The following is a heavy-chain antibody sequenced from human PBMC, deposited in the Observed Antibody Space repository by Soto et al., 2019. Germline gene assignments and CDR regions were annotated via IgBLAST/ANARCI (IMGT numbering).Heavy chain of an antibody. J-gene: IGHJ6*02. CDR1: GGSIRSDSYH. Sequence: QVQLQQSGPGLVTPSQTLSLTCTVSGGSIRSDSYHWTWIRQPPERGLEWIGYIHNSGSTLYNPSLKIRVPISVDTCMIHFSLPLSSVTAADSAVYFCGREDDGGDTVDVWGQGTTVTVSS. V-gene: IGHV4-30-4*08. CDR2: IHNSGST. D-gene: IGHD2-21*02. CDR3: GREDDGGDTVDV.